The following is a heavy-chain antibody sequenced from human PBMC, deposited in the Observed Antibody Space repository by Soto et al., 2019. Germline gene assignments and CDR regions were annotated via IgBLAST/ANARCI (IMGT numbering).Heavy chain of an antibody. V-gene: IGHV3-74*03. Sequence: EVQLVESGGGLVQPGESLRLSCAASGLTFRSYWMHWVRQAPGKGLVCVSRINTDGSVAMYVDSVKGRFTISRDNAKNTLYLHMNGLRAEDTAVYYWVRDMQLWLLDSWGQGTLVTVSS. D-gene: IGHD2-21*01. J-gene: IGHJ4*02. CDR3: VRDMQLWLLDS. CDR2: INTDGSVA. CDR1: GLTFRSYW.